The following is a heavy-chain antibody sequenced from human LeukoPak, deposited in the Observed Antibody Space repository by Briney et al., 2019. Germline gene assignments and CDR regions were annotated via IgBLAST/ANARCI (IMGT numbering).Heavy chain of an antibody. CDR2: ISSDGTST. J-gene: IGHJ5*02. CDR3: GRERTDPGWIDP. V-gene: IGHV3-74*01. CDR1: GFTFSSYW. Sequence: GRSLRLSCAASGFTFSSYWMHWVRQAPGKGLVWVSRISSDGTSTTYAASVKGRFTVSRDNAKNTVFLQMNSLRAEDTAVYYCGRERTDPGWIDPWGQGTVVSVSS.